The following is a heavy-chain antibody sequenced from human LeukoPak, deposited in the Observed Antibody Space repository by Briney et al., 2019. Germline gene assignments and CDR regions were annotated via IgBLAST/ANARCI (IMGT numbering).Heavy chain of an antibody. Sequence: ASVKVSCKASGYTFTSYGISWVRQAPGQGLEWMGWISAYNGNTNYAQKLQGRVTMTTDTSTSTAYMELRSLRSDETAVYYCARDAGGRYCSGGSCYDAFDIWGQGTMVTVSS. CDR1: GYTFTSYG. J-gene: IGHJ3*02. D-gene: IGHD2-15*01. V-gene: IGHV1-18*01. CDR2: ISAYNGNT. CDR3: ARDAGGRYCSGGSCYDAFDI.